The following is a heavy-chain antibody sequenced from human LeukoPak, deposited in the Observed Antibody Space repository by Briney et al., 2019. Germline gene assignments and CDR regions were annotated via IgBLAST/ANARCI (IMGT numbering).Heavy chain of an antibody. J-gene: IGHJ4*02. D-gene: IGHD3-22*01. V-gene: IGHV4-39*02. CDR3: AREYGTMIVVVIPLRYFDY. CDR1: GGSISSSSYY. Sequence: SETLSLTCTVSGGSISSSSYYWGWIRQPPGKGLEWIGSIYYSGSTYYNPSLKSRVTISVDTSKNQFSLKLSSVTAAETAVYYCAREYGTMIVVVIPLRYFDYWGQGTLVTVSS. CDR2: IYYSGST.